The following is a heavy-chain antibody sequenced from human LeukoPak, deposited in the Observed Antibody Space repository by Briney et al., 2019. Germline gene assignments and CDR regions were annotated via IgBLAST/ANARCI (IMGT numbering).Heavy chain of an antibody. Sequence: ASVNVSCKASGYTFTSYGISWVRQAPGQGLEWMGWISAYNGNTNYAQKLQGRVTMTTDTSTSTAYMELRSLRSDDTAVYYCARVMTSPRRYWFDPWGQGTLVTVSS. V-gene: IGHV1-18*01. D-gene: IGHD4-11*01. CDR2: ISAYNGNT. CDR3: ARVMTSPRRYWFDP. CDR1: GYTFTSYG. J-gene: IGHJ5*02.